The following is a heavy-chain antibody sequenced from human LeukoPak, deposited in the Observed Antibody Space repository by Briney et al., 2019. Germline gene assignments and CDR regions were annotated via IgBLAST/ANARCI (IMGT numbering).Heavy chain of an antibody. CDR3: ARERRFGELWAWFDP. CDR2: IYYSGST. D-gene: IGHD3-10*01. J-gene: IGHJ5*02. V-gene: IGHV4-59*01. Sequence: SETLSLTCTVSGGSISSYYWSWIRQPPGKGLEWIGYIYYSGSTNYNPSLKSRVTISVDTSKNQFSLKLSSVTAADTAVYYCARERRFGELWAWFDPWGQGTLVTVSS. CDR1: GGSISSYY.